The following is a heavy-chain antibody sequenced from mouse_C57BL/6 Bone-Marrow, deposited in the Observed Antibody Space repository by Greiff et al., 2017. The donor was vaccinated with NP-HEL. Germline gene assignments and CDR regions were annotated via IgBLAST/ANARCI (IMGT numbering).Heavy chain of an antibody. CDR3: ARQLGPYAMDY. D-gene: IGHD4-1*02. J-gene: IGHJ4*01. Sequence: DVMLVESGGGLVKPGGSLKLSCAASGFTFSDYGMHWVRQAPEKGLEWVAYISSGSSTIYYADTVKGRFTISRDNAKNTLFLQMTSLRSEDTAMYYCARQLGPYAMDYWGQGTSVTVSS. V-gene: IGHV5-17*01. CDR2: ISSGSSTI. CDR1: GFTFSDYG.